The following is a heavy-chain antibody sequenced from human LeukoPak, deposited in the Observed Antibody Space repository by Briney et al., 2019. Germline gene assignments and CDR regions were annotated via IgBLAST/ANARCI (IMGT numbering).Heavy chain of an antibody. V-gene: IGHV3-30-3*01. Sequence: GSLRLSCAASGFTFSSYAMHWVRQAPGKGLEWVAVISYDGSNKYYADSVKGRFTISRDNSKNTLYLQMNSLRAEDTAVYYCARDQYYDSSGYGGFDYWGQGTLVTVSS. J-gene: IGHJ4*02. CDR2: ISYDGSNK. CDR3: ARDQYYDSSGYGGFDY. CDR1: GFTFSSYA. D-gene: IGHD3-22*01.